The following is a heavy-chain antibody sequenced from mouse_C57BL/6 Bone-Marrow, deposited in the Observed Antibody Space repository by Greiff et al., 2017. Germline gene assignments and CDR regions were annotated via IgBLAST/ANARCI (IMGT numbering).Heavy chain of an antibody. D-gene: IGHD4-1*01. CDR2: ISYSGST. J-gene: IGHJ1*03. V-gene: IGHV3-1*01. CDR1: GYSITSGYD. CDR3: ARGNWGYWYFDV. Sequence: DVQLQESGPGMVKPSQSLSLTCTVTGYSITSGYDWHWIRHFPGNKLEWMGYISYSGSTNYNPSLKSRISITHDTSKNHFFLKLNSVTTEDTATYYCARGNWGYWYFDVWGTGTTVTVSS.